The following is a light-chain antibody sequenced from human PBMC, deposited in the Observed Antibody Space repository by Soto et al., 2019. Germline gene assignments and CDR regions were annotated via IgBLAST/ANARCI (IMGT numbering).Light chain of an antibody. V-gene: IGKV3-20*01. CDR2: GAS. CDR3: QQYGSSPQT. CDR1: QSVTSSC. Sequence: EIVLTQSPGTLSLSPGERATLSCRASQSVTSSCLAWFQQKPGQAPRLLIYGASSRATGIPDRFSGSGSGTDFTLTISRLEPEDFAMYYCQQYGSSPQTFGRGTKVEIK. J-gene: IGKJ1*01.